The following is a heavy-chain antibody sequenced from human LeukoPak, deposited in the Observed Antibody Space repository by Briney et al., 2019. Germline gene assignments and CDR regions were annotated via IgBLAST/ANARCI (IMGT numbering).Heavy chain of an antibody. J-gene: IGHJ4*02. D-gene: IGHD6-13*01. CDR2: ISGSGGST. CDR1: GFTFSSYA. Sequence: GESLRLSCAASGFTFSSYAMSWVRQAPGKGLEWVSAISGSGGSTYYADSVKGRFTISRDNSKNTLYLQMNSLRAEDTAVYYCVFGSSRWHFDYWGQGTLVTVSS. CDR3: VFGSSRWHFDY. V-gene: IGHV3-23*01.